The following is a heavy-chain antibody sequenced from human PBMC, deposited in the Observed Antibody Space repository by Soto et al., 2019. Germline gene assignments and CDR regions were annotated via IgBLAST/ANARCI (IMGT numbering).Heavy chain of an antibody. CDR3: ARDPRTYYYDSSGYYYPEVFDY. V-gene: IGHV3-48*02. Sequence: GGSLRLSCAASGFTFSSYSMNWVRQAPGKGLEWVSYISSSSSTIYYADSVKGRFTISRDNAKNSLYLQMNSLRDEDTAVYYCARDPRTYYYDSSGYYYPEVFDYWGQGTLVTVSS. CDR2: ISSSSSTI. D-gene: IGHD3-22*01. CDR1: GFTFSSYS. J-gene: IGHJ4*02.